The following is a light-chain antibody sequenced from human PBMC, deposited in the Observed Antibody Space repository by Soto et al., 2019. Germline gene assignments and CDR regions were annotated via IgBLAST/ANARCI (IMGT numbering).Light chain of an antibody. CDR1: SGSVSTSYY. V-gene: IGLV8-61*01. J-gene: IGLJ2*01. CDR3: VLYVGSGISV. CDR2: STN. Sequence: QTVVTQEPSLSVSPGRTVTLTCGLTSGSVSTSYYPSWYQQTPGQAPRTLIYSTNTRSSGVPDRFSGSILGNKAALTITGAQADDEADYYCVLYVGSGISVFGGGTKVTVL.